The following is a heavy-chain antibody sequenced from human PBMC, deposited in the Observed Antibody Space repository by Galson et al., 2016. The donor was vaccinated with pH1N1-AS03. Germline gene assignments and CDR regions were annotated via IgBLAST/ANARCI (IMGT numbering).Heavy chain of an antibody. CDR3: ASAIAAAGSS. CDR2: IKQDGSEK. D-gene: IGHD6-13*01. J-gene: IGHJ5*02. Sequence: CAASGFTFNTYWMHWVRQAPGKGLEWVANIKQDGSEKYYVGSVKGRFTISRDNAKNSLYLQMNSLRAEDTAVYYCASAIAAAGSSWGQGTLVTVSS. CDR1: GFTFNTYW. V-gene: IGHV3-7*01.